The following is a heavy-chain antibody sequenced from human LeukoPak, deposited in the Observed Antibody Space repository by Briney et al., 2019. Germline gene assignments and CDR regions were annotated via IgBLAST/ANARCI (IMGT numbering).Heavy chain of an antibody. CDR2: IYSDGRT. D-gene: IGHD6-19*01. CDR1: RFIVSRAS. Sequence: PRQSMTPSCLASRFIVSRASISSDSQAPGKGMEWVSVIYSDGRTYYEDTVKGRFTISRDNSKNTLHLQMNSLRAEDRAVYYCARAGFYSSGDAFDIGGQGTMVTVSS. CDR3: ARAGFYSSGDAFDI. V-gene: IGHV3-53*01. J-gene: IGHJ3*02.